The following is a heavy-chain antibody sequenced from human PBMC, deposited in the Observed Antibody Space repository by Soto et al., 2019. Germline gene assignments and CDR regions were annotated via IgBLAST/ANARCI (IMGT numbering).Heavy chain of an antibody. CDR1: GGSISSGGYY. CDR2: IYYSGST. Sequence: LSLTCTVSGGSISSGGYYWSWIRQHPGKGLEWIGYIYYSGSTYYNPPLKSRVTISVDTSKNQFSLKLSSVTAADTAVYYCARAVTTVLDAFDIWGQGTMVNVSS. D-gene: IGHD4-17*01. V-gene: IGHV4-31*03. J-gene: IGHJ3*02. CDR3: ARAVTTVLDAFDI.